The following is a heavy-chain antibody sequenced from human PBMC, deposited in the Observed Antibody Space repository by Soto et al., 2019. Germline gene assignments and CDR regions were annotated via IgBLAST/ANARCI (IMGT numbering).Heavy chain of an antibody. CDR3: ARGPRVAAGGAQRYMFDP. CDR2: MNPNSGNT. CDR1: GYTFTSYD. V-gene: IGHV1-8*01. J-gene: IGHJ5*02. D-gene: IGHD2-15*01. Sequence: QVQLVQSGAEVKKPGASVKVSCKASGYTFTSYDINWVRQATGQGLEWMGWMNPNSGNTGYAQKFQGRVTMTRNTSISTAYMELSSLRSEDTAVYYCARGPRVAAGGAQRYMFDPWGQVTLVTVSS.